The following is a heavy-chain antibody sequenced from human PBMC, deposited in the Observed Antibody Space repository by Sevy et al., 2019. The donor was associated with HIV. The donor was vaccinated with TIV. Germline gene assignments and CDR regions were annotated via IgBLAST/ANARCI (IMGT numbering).Heavy chain of an antibody. D-gene: IGHD3-10*01. CDR1: GFIFSNYD. CDR3: TRHGILPYGSGKAFDI. CDR2: IGTLVDT. J-gene: IGHJ3*02. V-gene: IGHV3-13*01. Sequence: GGSLRLSCVGSGFIFSNYDMHWVRQRTGKGLEWVASIGTLVDTFYPDSVKGHFTISRENAKNSLFLQMNDLRVGDTAVYFCTRHGILPYGSGKAFDIWGRGTTVTVSS.